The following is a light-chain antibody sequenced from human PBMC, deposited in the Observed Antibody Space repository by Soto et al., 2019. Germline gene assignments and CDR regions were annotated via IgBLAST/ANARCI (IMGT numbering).Light chain of an antibody. CDR3: QQLNSYRLT. Sequence: DIQMTQSPPTLSASVGDRVTITCRASQSISTWLAWYQQKTGKAPKLLIYGASTLESGVPSRFSGSGSGTEFTLTISSLQPDDFATYYCQQLNSYRLTFGGGTKVDIK. J-gene: IGKJ4*01. CDR2: GAS. V-gene: IGKV1-5*01. CDR1: QSISTW.